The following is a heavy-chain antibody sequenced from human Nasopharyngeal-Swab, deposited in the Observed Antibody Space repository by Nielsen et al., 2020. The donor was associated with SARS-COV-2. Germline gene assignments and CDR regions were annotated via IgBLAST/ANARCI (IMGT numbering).Heavy chain of an antibody. CDR1: GFTFSSYS. V-gene: IGHV3-48*04. CDR2: ISSSSSTI. J-gene: IGHJ4*02. Sequence: GESLKISCAASGFTFSSYSMNWVRQAPGKGLEWVSYISSSSSTIYYADSVKGRFTISRDNAKNSLYLQMNSLRAEDTAVYYCAREGFEWLLYHLDRFHPFDYWGQGTLVTVSS. D-gene: IGHD3-3*01. CDR3: AREGFEWLLYHLDRFHPFDY.